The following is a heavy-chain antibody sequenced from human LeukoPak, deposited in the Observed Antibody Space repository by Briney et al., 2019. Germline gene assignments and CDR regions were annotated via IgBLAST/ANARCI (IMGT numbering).Heavy chain of an antibody. J-gene: IGHJ6*03. D-gene: IGHD5-18*01. CDR1: GDSISSYY. Sequence: SETLSLTCTVSGDSISSYYWSWIRQPAGKGLEWIGRKLSSGNTNYNPSLKSRVTISVDMSKNQFSLKLSSVTAADTAVYYCARDRYTYDGYYMDVWGKGTTVTVSS. CDR2: KLSSGNT. CDR3: ARDRYTYDGYYMDV. V-gene: IGHV4-4*07.